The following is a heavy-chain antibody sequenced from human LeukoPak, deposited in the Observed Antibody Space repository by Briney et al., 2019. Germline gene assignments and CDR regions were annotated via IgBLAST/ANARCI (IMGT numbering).Heavy chain of an antibody. Sequence: SETLSLTCAVSGGSISSSNWWSWVRQPPGKGLEWIGEIHHSGSTNYNPSLKSRVTISVDTSKNQFSLKLSSVTAADTAVYYCARRPYYYGSGYYFDYWGQGTLVTVSS. CDR3: ARRPYYYGSGYYFDY. CDR1: GGSISSSNW. D-gene: IGHD3-10*01. J-gene: IGHJ4*02. V-gene: IGHV4-4*02. CDR2: IHHSGST.